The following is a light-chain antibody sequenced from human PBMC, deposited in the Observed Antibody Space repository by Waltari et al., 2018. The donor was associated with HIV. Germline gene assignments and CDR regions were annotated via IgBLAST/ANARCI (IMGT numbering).Light chain of an antibody. V-gene: IGLV1-44*01. CDR3: AAWDDSLNGVV. CDR1: SSNIGSNT. CDR2: SNH. Sequence: QSVLTQPPSASGTPGQRVTISCSGSSSNIGSNTVNWCQQPPGTAPKPLIYSNHPRPSGVPDRFSGSKSGTSASLAISGLQSEDEADYYCAAWDDSLNGVVFGGGTKLTVL. J-gene: IGLJ2*01.